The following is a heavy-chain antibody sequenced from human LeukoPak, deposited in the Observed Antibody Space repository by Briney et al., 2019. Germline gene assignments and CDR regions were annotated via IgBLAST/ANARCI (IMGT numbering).Heavy chain of an antibody. J-gene: IGHJ4*02. V-gene: IGHV3-21*01. CDR3: ARDHTHYGEYEFDY. CDR1: GFTFSSYS. CDR2: ISSSSSYI. Sequence: GGSLRLSCAASGFTFSSYSMNWVRQAPGKGLEWVSSISSSSSYIYYADSVKGRFTISRDNAKNSLYLQMNSLRAEDTAVYYCARDHTHYGEYEFDYWGQGTLVTVSS. D-gene: IGHD4-17*01.